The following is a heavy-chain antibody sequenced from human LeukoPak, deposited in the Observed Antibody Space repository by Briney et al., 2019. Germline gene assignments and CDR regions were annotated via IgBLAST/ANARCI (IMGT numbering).Heavy chain of an antibody. D-gene: IGHD3-10*01. CDR3: ARLIWFGELSGYGMDV. CDR2: IYYSGRT. CDR1: GGSISSDY. J-gene: IGHJ6*02. Sequence: SSETLSLTCTVSGGSISSDYWSWIRQPPGKGLEWIGFIYYSGRTKYNPSLKSRVTISVDTSKNQFSLKLSSVTAADTAVYYCARLIWFGELSGYGMDVWGQGTTVTVSS. V-gene: IGHV4-59*08.